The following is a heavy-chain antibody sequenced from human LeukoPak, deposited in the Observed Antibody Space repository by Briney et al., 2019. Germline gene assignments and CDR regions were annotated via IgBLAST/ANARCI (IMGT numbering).Heavy chain of an antibody. D-gene: IGHD7-27*01. CDR3: ARHWGSDWYFDL. J-gene: IGHJ2*01. CDR1: GGSISNYY. V-gene: IGHV4-59*01. Sequence: SETLSLTCAVSGGSISNYYCSWIRQPPGKGLEWLGYIHYSGYTNYNPSLKSRVTISVDTSKNQFSLNLSSVTAADTAVYYCARHWGSDWYFDLWGRGTLVTVPS. CDR2: IHYSGYT.